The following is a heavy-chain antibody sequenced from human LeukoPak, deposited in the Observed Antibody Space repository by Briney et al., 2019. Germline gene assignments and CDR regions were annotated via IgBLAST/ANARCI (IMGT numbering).Heavy chain of an antibody. J-gene: IGHJ6*03. CDR2: ISYDGSNK. CDR3: ARFAAGGSYYYYMDV. D-gene: IGHD6-25*01. CDR1: GFTFSSYA. Sequence: ESGGSLRLSCAASGFTFSSYAMHWVRQAPGKGLEWVAVISYDGSNKYYADSVKGRFTITRDNAKNSLYLQMNSLRADDTAVYYCARFAAGGSYYYYMDVWGKGTTVTVSS. V-gene: IGHV3-30-3*01.